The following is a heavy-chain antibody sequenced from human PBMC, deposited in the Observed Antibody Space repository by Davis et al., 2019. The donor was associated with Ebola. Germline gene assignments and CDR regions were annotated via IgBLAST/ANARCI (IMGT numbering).Heavy chain of an antibody. CDR1: GGTFSSYA. Sequence: SVKVSCKASGGTFSSYAISWVRQAPGQGLEWMGGIIPIFGTANYAQKFQGRVTITADESTSTAYMELSSLRSEDTAVYYCARGPIAAAGSYYYYMDVWGKGTTVTVSS. CDR2: IIPIFGTA. V-gene: IGHV1-69*13. CDR3: ARGPIAAAGSYYYYMDV. J-gene: IGHJ6*03. D-gene: IGHD6-13*01.